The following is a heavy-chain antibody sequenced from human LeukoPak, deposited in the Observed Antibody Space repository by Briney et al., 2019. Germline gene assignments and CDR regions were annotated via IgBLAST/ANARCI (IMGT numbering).Heavy chain of an antibody. CDR2: ISYDGSNK. CDR3: ARDGDYVPFRYYYYYMDV. CDR1: GFTFSSYA. D-gene: IGHD4-17*01. V-gene: IGHV3-30*04. J-gene: IGHJ6*03. Sequence: GGSLRLSCAASGFTFSSYAMHWVRQAPGKGLEWVAVISYDGSNKYYADSVKGRFTISRDNSKNTLYLQMNSLRAEDTAVYYCARDGDYVPFRYYYYYMDVWGKGTTVTVSS.